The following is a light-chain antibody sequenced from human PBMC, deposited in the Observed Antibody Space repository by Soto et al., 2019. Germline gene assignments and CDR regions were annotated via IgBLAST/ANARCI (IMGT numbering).Light chain of an antibody. V-gene: IGLV1-40*01. Sequence: QPVLTQPPSVSGAPGQRVTISCTGSSSNIGAGYDVHWYQQLPGTAPKLLIPGNSHRPSGVPDRFSGSKSGTSASLAITGLQAEYEADYYCQSYDSSLSGYVVFGGGTKVTVL. CDR1: SSNIGAGYD. CDR3: QSYDSSLSGYVV. CDR2: GNS. J-gene: IGLJ2*01.